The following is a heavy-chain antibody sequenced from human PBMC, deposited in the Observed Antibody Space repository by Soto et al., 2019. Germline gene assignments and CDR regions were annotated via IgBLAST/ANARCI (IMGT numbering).Heavy chain of an antibody. J-gene: IGHJ4*02. CDR3: ARVNSEYYFDY. Sequence: SETLSLTCTVSGGSISSYYWSWIRQPPGKGLEWIGYIYYSGSTNYNPSLKSRVTISVDTSKNQFSLKLGSVTAADTAVYYCARVNSEYYFDYWGQGTLVTVSS. CDR1: GGSISSYY. V-gene: IGHV4-59*01. CDR2: IYYSGST. D-gene: IGHD1-26*01.